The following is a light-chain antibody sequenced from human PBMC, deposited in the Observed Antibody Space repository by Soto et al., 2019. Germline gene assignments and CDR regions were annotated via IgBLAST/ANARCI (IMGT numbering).Light chain of an antibody. J-gene: IGKJ5*01. Sequence: EIVLTQSPATLSLSPGERATLSCRASQSVSSYLAWYQQKPGQAPRLLIYDASNRATGIPARFSGSGSGTDFTLTISSLEPEDFAVYYCQQRSNWPIPFGQGTRPAIK. V-gene: IGKV3-11*01. CDR1: QSVSSY. CDR2: DAS. CDR3: QQRSNWPIP.